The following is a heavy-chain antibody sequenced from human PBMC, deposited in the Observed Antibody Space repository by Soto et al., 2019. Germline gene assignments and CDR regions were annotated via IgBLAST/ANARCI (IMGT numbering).Heavy chain of an antibody. J-gene: IGHJ4*02. CDR2: IYYSGST. CDR3: ARALVREVIHFDY. D-gene: IGHD3-10*01. V-gene: IGHV4-39*01. Sequence: SETLSLTCTVSGGSISSSSYYWGWIRQPPGKGLEWIGSIYYSGSTYYNPSLKSRVTISVDTSKNQFSLKLSSVTAADTAVYYCARALVREVIHFDYWGQGTLVTVSS. CDR1: GGSISSSSYY.